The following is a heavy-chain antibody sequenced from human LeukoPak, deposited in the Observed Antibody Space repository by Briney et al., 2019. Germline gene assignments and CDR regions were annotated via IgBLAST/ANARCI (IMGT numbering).Heavy chain of an antibody. D-gene: IGHD3-22*01. J-gene: IGHJ4*02. CDR2: IYYSGST. CDR1: GGSFSGYY. V-gene: IGHV4-59*08. Sequence: PSETLSLTCAVYGGSFSGYYWSWIRQPPGKGLEWIGYIYYSGSTNYNPSLKSRVTISVDTSKNQFSLKLSSVTAADTAVYYCARQGYYYDSSGYYYPDGFDYWGQGTLVTVSS. CDR3: ARQGYYYDSSGYYYPDGFDY.